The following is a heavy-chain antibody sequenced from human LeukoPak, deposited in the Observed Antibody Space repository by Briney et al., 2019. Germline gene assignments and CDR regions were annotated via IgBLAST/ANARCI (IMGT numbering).Heavy chain of an antibody. CDR2: MYHSGST. V-gene: IGHV4-38-2*02. Sequence: KSSETLSLTCTVSGYSISSGHYWGWIRQPPGKGLEWIGSMYHSGSTYYNPPLKSRVTISEDTSKNQFSLKLRSVIAADTAVYYCARGPRFGELLWHWFDLWGQGTLVTVSS. CDR1: GYSISSGHY. D-gene: IGHD3-10*01. CDR3: ARGPRFGELLWHWFDL. J-gene: IGHJ5*02.